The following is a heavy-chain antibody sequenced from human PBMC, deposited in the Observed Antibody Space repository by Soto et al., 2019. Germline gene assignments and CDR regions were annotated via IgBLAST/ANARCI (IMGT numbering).Heavy chain of an antibody. CDR2: MWYDGSNK. J-gene: IGHJ4*02. CDR3: ARVDSASTAATGLGY. V-gene: IGHV3-33*01. D-gene: IGHD6-13*01. CDR1: EFPFLNCW. Sequence: LWQACAEAEFPFLNCWMCWLSQDPGKGLEWVALMWYDGSNKYYAGSVKGRFTISRDYSKNTLYLQMDSLRAEDTAMYSCARVDSASTAATGLGYWGQGALVTVSS.